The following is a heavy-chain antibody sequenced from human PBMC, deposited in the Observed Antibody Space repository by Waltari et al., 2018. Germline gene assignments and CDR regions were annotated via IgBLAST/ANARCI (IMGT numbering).Heavy chain of an antibody. D-gene: IGHD2-15*01. J-gene: IGHJ6*02. CDR3: VRARWYDV. V-gene: IGHV3-48*02. CDR1: GFTFSTYY. Sequence: EVQLVESGGGLVQPGGSLSRSCAASGFTFSTYYMNWVRQAPGKGLEWVSYISSGSGTIDYADSVKGRFTISRDNAKNSLYLQMNSLRDEDTAVYYCVRARWYDVWGQGTTVTVSS. CDR2: ISSGSGTI.